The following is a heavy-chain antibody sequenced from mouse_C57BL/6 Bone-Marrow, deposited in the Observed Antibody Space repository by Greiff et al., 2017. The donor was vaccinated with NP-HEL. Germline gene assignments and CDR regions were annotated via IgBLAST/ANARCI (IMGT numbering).Heavy chain of an antibody. J-gene: IGHJ1*03. CDR3: ARDYARGYFDV. Sequence: EVKLVESGGGLVKPGGSLKLSCAASGFTFSDYGMHWVRQAPEKGLEWVAYISSGSSTIYYADTVKGRFTISRDNAKNTLFLQMTSLRSEDTAVYYCARDYARGYFDVWGTGTTVTVSS. CDR1: GFTFSDYG. D-gene: IGHD1-1*01. V-gene: IGHV5-17*01. CDR2: ISSGSSTI.